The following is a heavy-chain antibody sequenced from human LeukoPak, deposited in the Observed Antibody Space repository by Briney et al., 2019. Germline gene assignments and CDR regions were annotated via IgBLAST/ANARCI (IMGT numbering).Heavy chain of an antibody. Sequence: GASVKVSCKASGYTFTGYYMHWVRQAPGQGLELMGWINPNSGGTNYAQKFQGRVTMTRDTSISTAYMELSRLRSDDTAVYYCAALQGLWGQLVRGGGYYFDYWGQGTLVTVSS. V-gene: IGHV1-2*02. CDR2: INPNSGGT. CDR3: AALQGLWGQLVRGGGYYFDY. J-gene: IGHJ4*02. CDR1: GYTFTGYY. D-gene: IGHD6-6*01.